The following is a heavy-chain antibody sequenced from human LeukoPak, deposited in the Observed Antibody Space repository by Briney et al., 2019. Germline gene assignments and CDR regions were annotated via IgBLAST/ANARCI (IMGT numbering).Heavy chain of an antibody. CDR2: INHSGST. V-gene: IGHV4-34*01. Sequence: SETLSLTCAVYGGSFSGYYWSWIRQPPGKGLEWIGEINHSGSTNCNPSLKSRVTISVDTSKNQFSLKLSSVTAADTAVYYCARGRDRGRFFDYWGQGTLVTVSS. CDR1: GGSFSGYY. J-gene: IGHJ4*02. D-gene: IGHD2-15*01. CDR3: ARGRDRGRFFDY.